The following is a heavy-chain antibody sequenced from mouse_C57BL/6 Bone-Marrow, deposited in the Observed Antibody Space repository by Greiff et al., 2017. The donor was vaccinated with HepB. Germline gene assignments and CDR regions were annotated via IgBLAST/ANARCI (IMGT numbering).Heavy chain of an antibody. V-gene: IGHV2-2*01. J-gene: IGHJ4*01. CDR3: ASLFYGSSYCYAMDY. CDR1: GFSLTSYG. CDR2: KWSGGST. Sequence: QVQLKESGPGLVQPSQSLSITCTVSGFSLTSYGVHWVRQSPGKGLEWLGVKWSGGSTDYNAAFISRLSISKDNSKSQVFFKINSLQADDTAIYYCASLFYGSSYCYAMDYWGQGTSVTVSS. D-gene: IGHD1-1*01.